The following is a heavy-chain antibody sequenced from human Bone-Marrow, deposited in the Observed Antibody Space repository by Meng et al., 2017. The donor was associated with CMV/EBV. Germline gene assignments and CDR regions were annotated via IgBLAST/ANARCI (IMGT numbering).Heavy chain of an antibody. V-gene: IGHV1-69*04. CDR1: GYTFTSYG. J-gene: IGHJ4*02. Sequence: SVKVSCKASGYTFTSYGISWVRQAPGQGLEWMGRIIPILGIANYAQKFQGRVTITADKSTSTAYMELSSLRSEDTAVYYCARGWQYQLPPYFDYWGQGTLVTVSS. CDR2: IIPILGIA. D-gene: IGHD2-2*01. CDR3: ARGWQYQLPPYFDY.